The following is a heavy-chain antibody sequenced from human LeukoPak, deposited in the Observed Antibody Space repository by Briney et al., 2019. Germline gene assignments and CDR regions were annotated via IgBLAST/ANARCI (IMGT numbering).Heavy chain of an antibody. V-gene: IGHV1-46*01. J-gene: IGHJ4*02. CDR2: INPISGTT. CDR3: ARQQGLQNLNFDY. Sequence: ASVRVSCKASGYTFTSYYIHWVRQAPGQGLERMGIINPISGTTDYAQKFQGRVTMTRDTSTSTVYMELSSLRSEDTAVYYCARQQGLQNLNFDYWGQGTLVTVSS. CDR1: GYTFTSYY. D-gene: IGHD4-11*01.